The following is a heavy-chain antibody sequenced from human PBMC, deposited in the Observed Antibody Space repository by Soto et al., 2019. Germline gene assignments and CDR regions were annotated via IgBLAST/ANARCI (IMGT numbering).Heavy chain of an antibody. D-gene: IGHD3-10*01. CDR1: GFTFSTYA. CDR2: LSASGGNT. Sequence: GGSLRLSCAASGFTFSTYAMTWVRQAPGKGLEWVSTLSASGGNTYYADSVKGRFTISRDNSKNTLYLQMNSLRAEDTAVYYCAKQQGSGAPNYHAMDVWGQGTAVTVSS. J-gene: IGHJ6*02. V-gene: IGHV3-23*01. CDR3: AKQQGSGAPNYHAMDV.